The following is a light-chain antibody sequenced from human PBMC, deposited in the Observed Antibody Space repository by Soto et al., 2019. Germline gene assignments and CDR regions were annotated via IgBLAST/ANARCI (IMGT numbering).Light chain of an antibody. Sequence: EIVLTQSPGSLSLSPGERATLSCRASQSVDSRFFAWYQQRPGQAPRLLIYGASRRATGIPDRFTGSGSGTDFTLMISGLEPEDFALYYCQQYDSSVTFGLGTMVEFK. CDR2: GAS. J-gene: IGKJ1*01. CDR1: QSVDSRF. CDR3: QQYDSSVT. V-gene: IGKV3-20*01.